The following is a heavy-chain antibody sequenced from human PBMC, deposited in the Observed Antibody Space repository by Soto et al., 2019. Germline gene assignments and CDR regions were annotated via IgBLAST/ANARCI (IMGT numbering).Heavy chain of an antibody. CDR1: GGSVSRVYHY. V-gene: IGHV4-61*01. CDR2: IYYSGST. CDR3: ALREEFAYYFHY. Sequence: WETLSLTCSVSGGSVSRVYHYWSWLGQPPGEGLEVTGYIYYSGSTNYHPSLTSRVPLSVDTSKNQSSLKLSSVTAADTAVYYRALREEFAYYFHYWGQGTLVTVS. J-gene: IGHJ4*02. D-gene: IGHD1-26*01.